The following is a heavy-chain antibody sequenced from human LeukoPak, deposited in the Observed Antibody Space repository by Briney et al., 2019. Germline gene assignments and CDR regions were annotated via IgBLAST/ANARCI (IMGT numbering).Heavy chain of an antibody. Sequence: GWSLRLSCAAPGFTFSRYWMSWVRQAPGKGLEWVSSLSGSSSYIYYADSVKGRFTISRDNAKNSLYLQMNSLRAEDTAVYYCARVDYDILTGYYIYAFDIWGQGTMVTVSS. J-gene: IGHJ3*02. D-gene: IGHD3-9*01. CDR3: ARVDYDILTGYYIYAFDI. CDR1: GFTFSRYW. CDR2: LSGSSSYI. V-gene: IGHV3-21*01.